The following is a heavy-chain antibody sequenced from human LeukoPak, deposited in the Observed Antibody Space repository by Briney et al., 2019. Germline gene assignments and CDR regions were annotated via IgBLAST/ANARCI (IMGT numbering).Heavy chain of an antibody. CDR1: GFIVSNNY. V-gene: IGHV3-21*01. D-gene: IGHD3-10*01. J-gene: IGHJ4*02. Sequence: GGSLRLSCAASGFIVSNNYMSWVRQAPGKGLEWVSSISSSSSYIYYADSVKGRFTISRDNAKNSLYLQMNSLRAEDTAVYYCARLGGSGIDYWGQGTLVTVSS. CDR3: ARLGGSGIDY. CDR2: ISSSSSYI.